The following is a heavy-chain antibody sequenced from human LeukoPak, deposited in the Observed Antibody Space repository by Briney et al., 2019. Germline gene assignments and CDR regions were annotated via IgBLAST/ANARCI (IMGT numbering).Heavy chain of an antibody. D-gene: IGHD1-26*01. J-gene: IGHJ4*02. CDR2: IIPIFGTA. Sequence: GGSLRLSCAASGFTFSSYAISWVRQAPGQGLEWMGGIIPIFGTANYAQKFQGRVTITTDESTSTAYMELSSLRSEDTAVYYCATPSLRYSGSYLYDYWGQGTLVTVSS. V-gene: IGHV1-69*05. CDR1: GFTFSSYA. CDR3: ATPSLRYSGSYLYDY.